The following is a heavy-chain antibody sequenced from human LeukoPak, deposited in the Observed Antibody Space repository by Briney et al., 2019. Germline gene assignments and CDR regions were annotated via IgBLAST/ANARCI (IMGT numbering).Heavy chain of an antibody. V-gene: IGHV3-23*01. J-gene: IGHJ6*03. Sequence: PGGSLRLSCAASGFTFSSYAMSWVRQAPGKGLEWVSAISGSGGSTYYADSVKGRFTISRDNSKNTLYLQMNSLRAEDTAVYYCAKGLAGRTYYYYYMDVWGKGTTVTVSS. CDR3: AKGLAGRTYYYYYMDV. CDR1: GFTFSSYA. D-gene: IGHD6-19*01. CDR2: ISGSGGST.